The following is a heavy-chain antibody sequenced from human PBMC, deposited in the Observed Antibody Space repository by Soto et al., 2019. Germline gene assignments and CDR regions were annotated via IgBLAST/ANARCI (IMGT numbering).Heavy chain of an antibody. CDR1: GFTFSDYY. V-gene: IGHV3-11*01. J-gene: IGHJ6*02. CDR2: ISSSGSTK. D-gene: IGHD5-12*01. CDR3: ARDRYWIYGMDV. Sequence: QVQLVESGGGLVKPGGSLRLSCAASGFTFSDYYMTWIRQAPGKGLEWVSYISSSGSTKYYADSMEGRITISRDNAKISLYLQMNSLRAEDTAVYYCARDRYWIYGMDVWGQGTTVTVSS.